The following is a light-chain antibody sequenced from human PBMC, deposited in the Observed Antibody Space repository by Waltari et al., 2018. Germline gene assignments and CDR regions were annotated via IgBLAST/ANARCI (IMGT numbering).Light chain of an antibody. CDR1: QSLLYSSNNKNY. CDR3: QQYYSTPYS. Sequence: NVVNQSPNSLACSLGGQSHNNFQSNQSLLYSSNNKNYLAWYQQKPGQAPKLLIYWASTWQFGVPTRFSGSGSGTDFTLTISGLQAEDLAVYYCQQYYSTPYSFGQGTKLEIK. V-gene: IGKV4-1*01. CDR2: WAS. J-gene: IGKJ2*03.